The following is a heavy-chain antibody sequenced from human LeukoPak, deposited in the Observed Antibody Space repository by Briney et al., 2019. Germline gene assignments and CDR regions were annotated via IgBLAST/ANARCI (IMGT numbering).Heavy chain of an antibody. D-gene: IGHD6-13*01. Sequence: SVKVSCKASGGTFSSYAISWVRQAPGQGLEWMGGIIPIFGTANYAQKFQVRVTITTDDSTSTAYMELSSLRSEDTAVYYCARGAGSSWYMDYFDYWGQGTLVTVSS. CDR1: GGTFSSYA. V-gene: IGHV1-69*05. J-gene: IGHJ4*02. CDR3: ARGAGSSWYMDYFDY. CDR2: IIPIFGTA.